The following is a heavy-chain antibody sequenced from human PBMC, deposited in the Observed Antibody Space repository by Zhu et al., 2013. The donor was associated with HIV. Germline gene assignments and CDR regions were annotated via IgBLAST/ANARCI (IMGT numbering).Heavy chain of an antibody. D-gene: IGHD1-26*01. CDR3: ARAKYSHSGSYYGYYYGMDV. V-gene: IGHV1-69*06. CDR2: IIPIFGTA. Sequence: QVQLVQSGAEVKKPGSSVKVSSKASGGTFSSYAISWVRQAPGQGLEWMGGIIPIFGTANYAQKFQGRVTITADKSTSTAYMELSSLRSEDTAVYYCARAKYSHSGSYYGYYYGMDVWGQGTTVTVSS. J-gene: IGHJ6*02. CDR1: GGTFSSYA.